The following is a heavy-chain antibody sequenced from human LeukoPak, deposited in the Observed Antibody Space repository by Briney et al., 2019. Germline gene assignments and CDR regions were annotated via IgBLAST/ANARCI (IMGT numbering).Heavy chain of an antibody. D-gene: IGHD3-3*01. J-gene: IGHJ4*02. CDR3: TTRSGDFWSGFVN. CDR1: GNSLSELS. CDR2: FDPEEAKM. V-gene: IGHV1-24*01. Sequence: ASVTVSCKVAGNSLSELSIQWVRLAPGKGLECMGGFDPEEAKMVYAQNFQGRVTMTEDTSTQTAYMELSGLTSDDTAVYYCTTRSGDFWSGFVNWGQGTLVTVSS.